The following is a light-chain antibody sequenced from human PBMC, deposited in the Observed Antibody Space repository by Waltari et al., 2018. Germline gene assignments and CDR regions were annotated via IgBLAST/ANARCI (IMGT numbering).Light chain of an antibody. J-gene: IGLJ1*01. CDR1: SSDVGGYNY. CDR2: DVT. Sequence: QSALTQPRSVSGSPGQSVTISCTGTSSDVGGYNYVPWYQQNPGKAPKFTVYDVTKRPSGVPDRFSGSKSGNTAFLTISGLQAEDEADYYCCSYAGSYNFVFGSGTTVTVL. V-gene: IGLV2-11*01. CDR3: CSYAGSYNFV.